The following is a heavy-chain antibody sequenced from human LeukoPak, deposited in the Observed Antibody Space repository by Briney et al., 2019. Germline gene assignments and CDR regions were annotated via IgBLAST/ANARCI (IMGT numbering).Heavy chain of an antibody. CDR3: AKDDAWGRFYH. CDR2: ISSSSSYI. D-gene: IGHD3-16*01. V-gene: IGHV3-21*04. Sequence: GGSLRLSCAASGFTFSSYSMNWVRQAPGKGLEWVSSISSSSSYIYYADSVKGRFTISRDNAKNSLYLQMNSLRAEDTGVYYCAKDDAWGRFYHWGQGTLVTVSS. J-gene: IGHJ1*01. CDR1: GFTFSSYS.